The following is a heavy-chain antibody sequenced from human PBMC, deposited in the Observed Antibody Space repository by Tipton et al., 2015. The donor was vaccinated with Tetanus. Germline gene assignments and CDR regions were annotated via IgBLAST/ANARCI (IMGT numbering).Heavy chain of an antibody. CDR3: AREADCSGGRCFSGHFDN. J-gene: IGHJ4*02. V-gene: IGHV3-33*01. CDR1: GFIFSSYG. Sequence: SLRLSCAASGFIFSSYGIHWVRQAPGKGLEWVAVSWYDGTDKYYADSVKGRFTISRDNSKNTLYLQMNSLRAEDTAVYYCAREADCSGGRCFSGHFDNRGQGTQVPVSS. D-gene: IGHD2-15*01. CDR2: SWYDGTDK.